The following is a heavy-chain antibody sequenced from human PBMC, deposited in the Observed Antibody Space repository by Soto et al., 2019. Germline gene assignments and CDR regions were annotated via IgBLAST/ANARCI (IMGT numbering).Heavy chain of an antibody. J-gene: IGHJ4*02. Sequence: PSETLSLTCTVSGGSISSGDYYWSWIRQPPGKGLEWIGYIYYSGSTYYNPSLKSRVTISVDTSKNQFSLKLSSVTAADTAVYYCAREVPPGYYDSSGYSGYFDDWGQGTLFTVSS. V-gene: IGHV4-30-4*01. CDR3: AREVPPGYYDSSGYSGYFDD. D-gene: IGHD3-22*01. CDR2: IYYSGST. CDR1: GGSISSGDYY.